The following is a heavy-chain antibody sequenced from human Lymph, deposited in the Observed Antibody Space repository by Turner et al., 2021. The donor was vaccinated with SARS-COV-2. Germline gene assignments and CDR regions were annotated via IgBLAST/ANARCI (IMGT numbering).Heavy chain of an antibody. CDR2: IIPILAIA. CDR1: GGTFSSYA. D-gene: IGHD2-2*01. V-gene: IGHV1-69*10. Sequence: QVQLVQSGAEGKKPGSSVKVSCQASGGTFSSYAITWVRQAPGQGLEWMGGIIPILAIANYAQKFQGRVTITADKSTSTAYMELSSLRSEDTAVYYCARDSPYCSSTSCYDPWGQGTLVTVSS. J-gene: IGHJ5*02. CDR3: ARDSPYCSSTSCYDP.